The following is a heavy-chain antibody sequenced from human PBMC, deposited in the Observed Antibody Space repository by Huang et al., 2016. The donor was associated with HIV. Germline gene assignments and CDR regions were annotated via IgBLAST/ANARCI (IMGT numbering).Heavy chain of an antibody. CDR1: GFSFSTYG. J-gene: IGHJ4*02. V-gene: IGHV3-30*18. CDR2: ISYDGSNK. Sequence: VQLVESGGGVVQPGRSLRLACAASGFSFSTYGLDWVRQAQGKGREWVEVISYDGSNKYYAHCVKGRFTISRDTSENKVYLQMNSLRHEDTAVYYCAKDGADEEWDIDYWGQGTLVTVSS. D-gene: IGHD1-26*01. CDR3: AKDGADEEWDIDY.